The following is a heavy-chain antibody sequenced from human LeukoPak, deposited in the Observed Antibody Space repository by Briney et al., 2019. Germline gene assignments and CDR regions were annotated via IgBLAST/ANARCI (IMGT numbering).Heavy chain of an antibody. CDR3: ARKRGETYYFDY. Sequence: GGSLRLSCAASGFTFSSYSMTWVRRAPGKGLEWVSSISSSSSYIYYADSVKGRFTISRDNAKNSLYLQMNSLRAEDTAVYYCARKRGETYYFDYWGQGTLVTVSS. CDR1: GFTFSSYS. V-gene: IGHV3-21*01. J-gene: IGHJ4*02. CDR2: ISSSSSYI. D-gene: IGHD3-16*01.